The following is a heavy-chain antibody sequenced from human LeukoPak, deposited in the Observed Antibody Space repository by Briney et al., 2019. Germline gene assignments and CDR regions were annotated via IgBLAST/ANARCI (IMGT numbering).Heavy chain of an antibody. CDR3: APPPIAATGN. CDR1: GFTFSSYS. Sequence: GGSLRLSCAASGFTFSSYSMNWVRQAPGEGLEWVANMRQDGGAKNYVDSVKGRFTISRDNAKKSLYLQMNSLRAEDTAVYYCAPPPIAATGNWGQGALVTVSS. D-gene: IGHD6-13*01. J-gene: IGHJ4*02. CDR2: MRQDGGAK. V-gene: IGHV3-7*01.